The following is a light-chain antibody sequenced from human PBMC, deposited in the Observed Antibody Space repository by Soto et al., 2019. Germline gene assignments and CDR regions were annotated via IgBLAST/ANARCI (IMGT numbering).Light chain of an antibody. CDR3: HHRSKWPYT. CDR1: QNIGSY. J-gene: IGKJ2*01. V-gene: IGKV3-11*01. CDR2: DAS. Sequence: DIVLTQSPGTLSLSPGERATLSCRASQNIGSYLLWFQQKPGQAPRLLIYDASNRASGIPDRFSGSGSGTAFTLTISSLETEDFAVYFCHHRSKWPYTFGQGTKLEIK.